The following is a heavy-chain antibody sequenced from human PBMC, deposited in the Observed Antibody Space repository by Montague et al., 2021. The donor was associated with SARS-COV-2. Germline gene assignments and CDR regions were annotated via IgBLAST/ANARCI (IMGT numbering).Heavy chain of an antibody. J-gene: IGHJ6*03. CDR2: IYSSGDT. V-gene: IGHV3-53*01. CDR3: ARVPGTAVAAAIRHYYYYMDV. CDR1: GFIVSNTY. Sequence: SLSLSCAASGFIVSNTYMSWVRQAPGRGLDWVSIIYSSGDTYYADSVKGRFTISRDTSKNTLFLQMNSLGAEDTAVYYCARVPGTAVAAAIRHYYYYMDVWGKGTTVTVSS. D-gene: IGHD2-2*01.